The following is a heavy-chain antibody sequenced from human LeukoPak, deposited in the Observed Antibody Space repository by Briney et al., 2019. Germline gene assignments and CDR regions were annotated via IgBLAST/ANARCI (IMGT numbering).Heavy chain of an antibody. CDR3: ASMVRGYYYYGMDV. J-gene: IGHJ6*02. V-gene: IGHV1-69*04. Sequence: SVKVSCKASGGTFTIYAISWVRQAPGQGREWMGRIIPIFGIANYAQKFQGRVTITADKSTSTAYMELSSLRSEDTAVYYCASMVRGYYYYGMDVWGQGTTVTVSS. D-gene: IGHD3-10*01. CDR2: IIPIFGIA. CDR1: GGTFTIYA.